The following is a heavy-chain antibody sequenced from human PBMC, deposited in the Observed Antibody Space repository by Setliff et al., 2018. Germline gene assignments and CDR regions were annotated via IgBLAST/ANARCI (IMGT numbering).Heavy chain of an antibody. D-gene: IGHD1-1*01. CDR3: AKELSMAYGND. CDR2: ITGSGGGT. V-gene: IGHV3-23*01. Sequence: GESLKISCTASRFTFSVYVMAWVRQAPGKGLEWVSSITGSGGGTYYADSVKGRFIVSRDNSKNTLYLQMNSLRVDDAAIYYCAKELSMAYGNDWGLGTLVTVSS. J-gene: IGHJ4*02. CDR1: RFTFSVYV.